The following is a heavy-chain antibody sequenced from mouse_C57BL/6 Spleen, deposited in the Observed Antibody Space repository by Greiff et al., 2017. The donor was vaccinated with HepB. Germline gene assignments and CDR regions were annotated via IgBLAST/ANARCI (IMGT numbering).Heavy chain of an antibody. CDR1: GYAFTNYL. CDR3: ARDRDFDY. Sequence: VQLQQSGAELVRPGTSVKVSCKASGYAFTNYLIEWVKQRPGQGLEWIGVINPGSGGTNYNEKFKGKATLTADKSSSTAYMQLSSLTSEHSAVYFCARDRDFDYWGQGTTLTVSS. V-gene: IGHV1-54*01. CDR2: INPGSGGT. J-gene: IGHJ2*01.